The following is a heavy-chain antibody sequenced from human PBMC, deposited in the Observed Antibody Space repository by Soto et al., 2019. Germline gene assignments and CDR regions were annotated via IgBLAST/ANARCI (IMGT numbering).Heavy chain of an antibody. V-gene: IGHV3-21*06. Sequence: LRLSCVVSGFTFSSFTMNWVRQAPGKGLEWVSSISSISYIYYADSVKGRFTISRDNAKNSLYLQMNSLRAEDTAVYYCARGPTSGTYVYWGQGTLVTVSS. J-gene: IGHJ4*02. CDR1: GFTFSSFT. D-gene: IGHD1-26*01. CDR3: ARGPTSGTYVY. CDR2: ISSISYI.